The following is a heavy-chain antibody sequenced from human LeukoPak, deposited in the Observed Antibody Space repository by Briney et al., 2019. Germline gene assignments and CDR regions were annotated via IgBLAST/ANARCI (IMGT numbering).Heavy chain of an antibody. Sequence: GGSLRLSCAASAFTFSTYSMHCVRQAPGKGLEWVADISYDGPKKNYADSVKGRFTISRDNSKNTLYLKMNSLRAEDTAVYYCGRGLRIAVAGNIDYWGQGTLVTVS. V-gene: IGHV3-30*04. CDR3: GRGLRIAVAGNIDY. J-gene: IGHJ4*02. D-gene: IGHD6-19*01. CDR1: AFTFSTYS. CDR2: ISYDGPKK.